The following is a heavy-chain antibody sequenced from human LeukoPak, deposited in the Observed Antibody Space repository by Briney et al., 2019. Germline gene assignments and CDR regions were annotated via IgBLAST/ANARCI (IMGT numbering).Heavy chain of an antibody. CDR2: INPDGSST. Sequence: GGSLRLSCAASGFSFSSYWMHWVRQTPGKGPVWVSRINPDGSSTGYADSVKGRFTISRDNSKNTVYLQMKSLRAEDTAVFYCAKRARDGYNSHHDYWGQGTLVTVSS. CDR1: GFSFSSYW. D-gene: IGHD5-24*01. J-gene: IGHJ4*02. V-gene: IGHV3-74*01. CDR3: AKRARDGYNSHHDY.